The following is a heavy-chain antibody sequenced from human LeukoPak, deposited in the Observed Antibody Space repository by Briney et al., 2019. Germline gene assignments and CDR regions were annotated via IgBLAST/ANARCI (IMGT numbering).Heavy chain of an antibody. D-gene: IGHD6-13*01. Sequence: GASVEVSCKASGYTFTAYYIHWVRQAPGQGLEWMGWMNPNSGATNYAQELQGRVTMTRDTSISTAYMGLSRLTSDDTAVYYCARDRSSSSGVNAFDIWGQGTTVTVSS. CDR3: ARDRSSSSGVNAFDI. CDR2: MNPNSGAT. J-gene: IGHJ3*02. V-gene: IGHV1-2*02. CDR1: GYTFTAYY.